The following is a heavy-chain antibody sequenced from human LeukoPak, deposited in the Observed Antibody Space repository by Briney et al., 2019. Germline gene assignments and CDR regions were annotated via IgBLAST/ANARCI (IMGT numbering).Heavy chain of an antibody. CDR2: IYYSATT. Sequence: SETLSLTCTVSSGSISTSYYWGWIRQPPGKRLEWIGSIYYSATTYYNPSLKNRVTISVDTSKNQFSLKLSSVTAAQMAVYYCARSSNGVSRFDYWGQGTLVSVSS. J-gene: IGHJ4*02. CDR3: ARSSNGVSRFDY. V-gene: IGHV4-39*01. CDR1: SGSISTSYY. D-gene: IGHD2-8*01.